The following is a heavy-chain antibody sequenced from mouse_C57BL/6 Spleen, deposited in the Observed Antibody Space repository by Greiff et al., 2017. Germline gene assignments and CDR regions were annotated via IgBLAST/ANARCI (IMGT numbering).Heavy chain of an antibody. J-gene: IGHJ3*01. CDR3: AETGTEFAY. Sequence: QVQLQQSEAELARPGASVKLSCKASGYTFTSYGISWVKQRTGQGLEWIGEIYPRSGNTYYNEKFKGKATLTADKSSSTAYMELRSLTSEDSAVYFCAETGTEFAYWGQGTLVTVSA. CDR2: IYPRSGNT. V-gene: IGHV1-81*01. D-gene: IGHD4-1*01. CDR1: GYTFTSYG.